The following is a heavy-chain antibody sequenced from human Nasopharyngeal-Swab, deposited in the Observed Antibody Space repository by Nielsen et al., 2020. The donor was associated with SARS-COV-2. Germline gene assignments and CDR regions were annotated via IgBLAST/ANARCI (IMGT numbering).Heavy chain of an antibody. J-gene: IGHJ6*02. Sequence: VRQMPGKGLEWVANIKKDGSEKYYVDSVKGRFTISRDNAKNSLYLQMNSLRAEDTAVYYCARDSKPGGGYYSLYYYNYYVMDVWGQGTTVTVSS. CDR2: IKKDGSEK. D-gene: IGHD3-22*01. V-gene: IGHV3-7*01. CDR3: ARDSKPGGGYYSLYYYNYYVMDV.